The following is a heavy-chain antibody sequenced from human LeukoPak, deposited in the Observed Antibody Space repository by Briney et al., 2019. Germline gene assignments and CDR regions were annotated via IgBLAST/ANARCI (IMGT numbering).Heavy chain of an antibody. Sequence: SETLSLTCTVSGGSISSYYWSWIRQPPGKGLERIGYIYYSGSTNYNPSLKSRVTISVDTSKNQFSLKLSSVTAADTAVYYCARLFRAAAGTVGWFDPWGQGTLVTVSS. CDR1: GGSISSYY. J-gene: IGHJ5*02. CDR2: IYYSGST. V-gene: IGHV4-59*08. D-gene: IGHD6-13*01. CDR3: ARLFRAAAGTVGWFDP.